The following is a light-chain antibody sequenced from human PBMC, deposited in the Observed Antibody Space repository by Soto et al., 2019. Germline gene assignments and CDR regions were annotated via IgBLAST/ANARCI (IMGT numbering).Light chain of an antibody. CDR2: DNN. J-gene: IGLJ2*01. CDR3: GTWDSSLSVV. CDR1: SSNIGNNY. V-gene: IGLV1-51*01. Sequence: QSVLTQPPSVSAAPRPKVTISCSGSSSNIGNNYVSWYQQLPGTAPKLLIYDNNKRPSGIPDRFSGSKSGTSATLGITGLQTGDEADYYCGTWDSSLSVVFGGGTKLTVL.